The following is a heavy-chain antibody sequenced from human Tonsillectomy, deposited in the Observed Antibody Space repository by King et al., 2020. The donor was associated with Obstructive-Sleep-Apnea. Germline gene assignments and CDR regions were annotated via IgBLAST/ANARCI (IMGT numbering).Heavy chain of an antibody. CDR3: ARVGFLGKIVVVIKDYYYYGMDV. CDR1: GGSISSSSYY. CDR2: IYYSGST. J-gene: IGHJ6*02. D-gene: IGHD3-22*01. Sequence: QLQESGPGLVKPSETLSLTCTVSGGSISSSSYYWGWIRQPPGKGLEWIGSIYYSGSTYYNPSLKSRVTISVDTSKNQFSLKLRSLTAADTAVYYCARVGFLGKIVVVIKDYYYYGMDVWGQGTTVTVSS. V-gene: IGHV4-39*07.